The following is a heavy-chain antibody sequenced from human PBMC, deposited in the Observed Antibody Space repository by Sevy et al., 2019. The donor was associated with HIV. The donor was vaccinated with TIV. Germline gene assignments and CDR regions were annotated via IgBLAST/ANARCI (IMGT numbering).Heavy chain of an antibody. D-gene: IGHD1-26*01. V-gene: IGHV4-59*08. CDR1: GGSITSLX. J-gene: IGHJ4*02. CDR2: IYYNGHI. CDR3: AGENAWGRGYS. Sequence: SETLSLTCTVSGGSITSLXWXXXRQXPGKXLGWIANIYYNGHINYNPSLKSRVTLSLDTSKNQFSLRLSSVTAADTAMYYCAGENAWGRGYSWGQGTLVTVSS.